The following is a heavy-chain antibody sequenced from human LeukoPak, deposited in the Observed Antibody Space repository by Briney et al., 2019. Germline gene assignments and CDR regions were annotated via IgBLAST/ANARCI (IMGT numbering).Heavy chain of an antibody. D-gene: IGHD2-21*02. CDR3: ARAPRGCGGDCFYFDY. CDR2: ISYDGSNK. V-gene: IGHV3-30-3*01. J-gene: IGHJ4*02. Sequence: PGRSLRLSCAASGFTFSSYAMHWVRQAPGKGLEWVAVISYDGSNKYYADSVKGRFTISRDNSKNTLYLQMNSLRAEDTAVYYCARAPRGCGGDCFYFDYWGQGTLVTVSS. CDR1: GFTFSSYA.